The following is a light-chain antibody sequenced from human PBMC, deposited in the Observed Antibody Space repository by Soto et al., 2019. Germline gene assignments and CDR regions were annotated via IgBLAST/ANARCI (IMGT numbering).Light chain of an antibody. J-gene: IGLJ2*01. Sequence: QSALTQPASVSASPGQSITISCTGTSSDIGAYNSVSWYQQHLGKAPQLMIYDVSYRPSGISSRFSGSKSGNTASLTISGLQADDDADYYCASYTSARIRVFGGGTKVTVL. CDR3: ASYTSARIRV. CDR2: DVS. V-gene: IGLV2-14*01. CDR1: SSDIGAYNS.